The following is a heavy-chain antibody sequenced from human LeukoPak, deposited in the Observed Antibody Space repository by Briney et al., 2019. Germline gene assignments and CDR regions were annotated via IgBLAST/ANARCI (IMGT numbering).Heavy chain of an antibody. V-gene: IGHV1-69*04. CDR2: IIPILGIA. J-gene: IGHJ4*02. Sequence: GASVKVSCEASGGTFSSYAISWVRQAPGQGLEWMGRIIPILGIANYAQKFQGRVTITAGKSTSTAYMELSSLRSEDTAVYYCARSTATEDALIDYWGQGTLVTVSS. CDR1: GGTFSSYA. D-gene: IGHD5-18*01. CDR3: ARSTATEDALIDY.